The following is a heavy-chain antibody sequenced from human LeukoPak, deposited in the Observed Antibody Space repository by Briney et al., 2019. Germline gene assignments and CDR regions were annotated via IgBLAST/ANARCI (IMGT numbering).Heavy chain of an antibody. CDR3: ARDLIVVVNPKPEYFQH. V-gene: IGHV1-2*02. J-gene: IGHJ1*01. Sequence: ASVKVSCKASGYSFTAYYIHWVRQAPGQGLEWMGWINPNSGGTNYARKFQGRVTMTRDMSISTVYMELSRLRSDDTAVYYYARDLIVVVNPKPEYFQHWGQGTLVTVSS. D-gene: IGHD3-22*01. CDR2: INPNSGGT. CDR1: GYSFTAYY.